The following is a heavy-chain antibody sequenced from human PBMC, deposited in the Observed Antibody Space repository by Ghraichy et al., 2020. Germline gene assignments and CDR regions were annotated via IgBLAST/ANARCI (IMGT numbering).Heavy chain of an antibody. Sequence: ASVKVSCKASGYTFTNYAISWVRQAPGQGLEWMGWISAYNGNTKYAQKLQGRVTMTTDTSTSTAYMELRSLRSDDTAVYYCARAKRSGILTAYHFDSWGQGTLVTVSS. CDR3: ARAKRSGILTAYHFDS. D-gene: IGHD3-9*01. CDR1: GYTFTNYA. CDR2: ISAYNGNT. V-gene: IGHV1-18*01. J-gene: IGHJ5*01.